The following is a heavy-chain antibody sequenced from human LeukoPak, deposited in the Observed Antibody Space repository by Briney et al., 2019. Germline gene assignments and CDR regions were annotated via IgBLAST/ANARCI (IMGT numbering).Heavy chain of an antibody. J-gene: IGHJ4*02. D-gene: IGHD3-22*01. Sequence: SVRVSCKASGGTFSSYAISWVRQAPGQGLEWMGGIIPIFGTANYAQKFQGKVTITADESTSTAYMELSSLTSEDAAVYYCARGWDYDSGGRPTAYVYWGQGTLVSVSS. CDR3: ARGWDYDSGGRPTAYVY. CDR1: GGTFSSYA. V-gene: IGHV1-69*13. CDR2: IIPIFGTA.